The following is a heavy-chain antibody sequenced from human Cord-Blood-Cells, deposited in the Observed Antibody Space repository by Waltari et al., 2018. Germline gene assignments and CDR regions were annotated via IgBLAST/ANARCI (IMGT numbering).Heavy chain of an antibody. J-gene: IGHJ3*02. CDR1: GGTFSRYA. CDR3: ARGGLERQGDAFDI. Sequence: QVQLVQSGAEVKKPGSSVKVSCKASGGTFSRYALSWVRQAPGQGLEWMGGIIPIFGTANYAQKFQGRVTITADESTSTAYMELSSLRSEDTAVYYCARGGLERQGDAFDIWGQGTMVTVSS. CDR2: IIPIFGTA. V-gene: IGHV1-69*01. D-gene: IGHD1-1*01.